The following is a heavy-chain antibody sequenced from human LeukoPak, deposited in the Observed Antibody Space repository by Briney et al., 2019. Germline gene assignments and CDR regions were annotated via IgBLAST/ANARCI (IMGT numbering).Heavy chain of an antibody. J-gene: IGHJ4*02. CDR3: SKDAQRGFDYSNSLEY. CDR2: IWSDGTNK. V-gene: IGHV3-33*06. D-gene: IGHD4-11*01. CDR1: GFTFSHYG. Sequence: GGSLRLSCAASGFTFSHYGFHWVRQAPGKGLEWVAVIWSDGTNKYYGDSVKGRFMIYRDDSQNTVYLQMNSLRAEDTAVYYCSKDAQRGFDYSNSLEYWGQGSLVTVSS.